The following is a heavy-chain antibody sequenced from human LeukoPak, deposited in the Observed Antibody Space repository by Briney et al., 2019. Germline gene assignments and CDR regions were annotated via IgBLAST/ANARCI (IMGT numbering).Heavy chain of an antibody. CDR2: ISYDGSNK. J-gene: IGHJ4*02. D-gene: IGHD1-26*01. CDR1: GFTFSSYG. V-gene: IGHV3-30*18. Sequence: GGSLRLSCAASGFTFSSYGMHWVRQAPGKGLEWVAVISYDGSNKYYADSVKGRFTISRDNSKNTLYLQMNSLRAEDTAVYYCAKPELPDDWGQGTLVTVSS. CDR3: AKPELPDD.